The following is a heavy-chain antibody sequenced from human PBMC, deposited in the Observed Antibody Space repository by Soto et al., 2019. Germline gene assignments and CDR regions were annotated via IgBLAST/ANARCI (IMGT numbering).Heavy chain of an antibody. Sequence: ASVKVSCKASGYSFTDYYMHWIRQAPGQGLEWMGWIAPHRDGTEFAQKFQGRITLTGDTSTSTAYMELKGLTSADTAVYFCARGPYGDNAFDIWGRGTVVTVSS. CDR2: IAPHRDGT. V-gene: IGHV1-2*02. CDR1: GYSFTDYY. CDR3: ARGPYGDNAFDI. J-gene: IGHJ3*02. D-gene: IGHD4-17*01.